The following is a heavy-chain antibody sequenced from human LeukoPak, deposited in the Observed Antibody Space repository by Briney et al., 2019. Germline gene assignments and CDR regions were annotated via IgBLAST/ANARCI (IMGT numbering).Heavy chain of an antibody. CDR1: GGSISSGGYY. CDR3: ARAGNNWFDP. J-gene: IGHJ5*02. CDR2: IYHSGST. V-gene: IGHV4-30-2*01. Sequence: PSETLSLTCTVSGGSISSGGYYWSWIRQPPGKGLEWIGYIYHSGSTYYIPSLKSRVTISVDRSKNQFSLKLSSVTAADTAVYYCARAGNNWFDPWGQGTLVTVSS.